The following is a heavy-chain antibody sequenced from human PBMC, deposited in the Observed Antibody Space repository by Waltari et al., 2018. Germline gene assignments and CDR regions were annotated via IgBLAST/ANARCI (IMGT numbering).Heavy chain of an antibody. J-gene: IGHJ6*03. CDR1: GFTFSSYG. CDR3: AKPFQYYYYYMDV. Sequence: QVQLVESGGGVVQPGGSLRLSCAASGFTFSSYGMNWGRQAPGKGLEWVAFIRYDGSNKYYADSVKGRFTISRDNSKNTLYLQMNSLRAEDTAVYYCAKPFQYYYYYMDVWGKGTTVTISS. V-gene: IGHV3-30*02. CDR2: IRYDGSNK.